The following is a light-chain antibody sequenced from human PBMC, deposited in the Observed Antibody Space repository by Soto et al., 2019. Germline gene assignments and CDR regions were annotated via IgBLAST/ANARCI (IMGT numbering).Light chain of an antibody. J-gene: IGKJ2*01. CDR1: QGVSSN. CDR2: DAS. CDR3: QQYNKWPGT. Sequence: IVMTQSPATLSVSPGEGATLSCRASQGVSSNLAWYQQKPGQAPRLLIYDASTRATGFPARFSGSGSGTEFTLTISSLQSEDFAVYYCQQYNKWPGTFGQGTKLEIK. V-gene: IGKV3-15*01.